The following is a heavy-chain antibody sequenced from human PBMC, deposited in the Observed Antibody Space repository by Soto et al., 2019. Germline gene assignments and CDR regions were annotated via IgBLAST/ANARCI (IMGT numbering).Heavy chain of an antibody. CDR1: VGSMNSGGYC. CDR3: SRGILV. J-gene: IGHJ4*02. D-gene: IGHD2-15*01. Sequence: QVQLQESGPGLVKPSQTLSLTCTVSVGSMNSGGYCWSWIRQHPGEGLEWIGCISYGGTTSYNPSLKSRVIISVDTSKNQFSLKLTSVTAADTAVYYCSRGILVWGQGTLSTVSS. V-gene: IGHV4-31*03. CDR2: ISYGGTT.